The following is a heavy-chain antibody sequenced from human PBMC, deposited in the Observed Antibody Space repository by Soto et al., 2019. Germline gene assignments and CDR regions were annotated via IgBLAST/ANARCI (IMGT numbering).Heavy chain of an antibody. CDR3: ARFGQQLVSGYYGSSGYRPISP. J-gene: IGHJ5*02. CDR1: GYTFTNYY. Sequence: QVQLVQSGAEVKKPGASVKVSCKASGYTFTNYYMHWVRQAPGQGLEWMGIVNPSGGSTSYAQKFQGRVILTRDTSTITVYMELNSLRSEDTAVYYCARFGQQLVSGYYGSSGYRPISPRGQVTLVTVSS. CDR2: VNPSGGST. D-gene: IGHD3-22*01. V-gene: IGHV1-46*01.